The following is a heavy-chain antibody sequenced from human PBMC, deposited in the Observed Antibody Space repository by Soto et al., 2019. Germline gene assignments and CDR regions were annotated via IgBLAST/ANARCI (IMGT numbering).Heavy chain of an antibody. CDR3: ARDKTYYYDSSGSNWFDP. CDR2: IYYSGST. D-gene: IGHD3-22*01. CDR1: GGSISSGGYY. Sequence: SETLSLTCTVSGGSISSGGYYWSWILQHPGKGLEWIGYIYYSGSTYYNPSLKSRVTISVDTSKNQFSLKLSSVTAADTAVYYCARDKTYYYDSSGSNWFDPWGQGTLVTVSS. V-gene: IGHV4-31*02. J-gene: IGHJ5*02.